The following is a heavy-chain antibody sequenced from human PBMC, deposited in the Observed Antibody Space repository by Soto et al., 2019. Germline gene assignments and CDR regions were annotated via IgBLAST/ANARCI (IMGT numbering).Heavy chain of an antibody. CDR3: ARVLVGATAHDAFDI. CDR2: ISSRSSYT. V-gene: IGHV3-11*06. Sequence: PGGSLRLSCAASGFTFSDYYMSWIRQAPGKGLEWVSHISSRSSYTNYADSVKGRFTISRDNAKNTLYLQMNRLRADETAVYYCARVLVGATAHDAFDIWGQGTMVTVSS. D-gene: IGHD1-26*01. CDR1: GFTFSDYY. J-gene: IGHJ3*02.